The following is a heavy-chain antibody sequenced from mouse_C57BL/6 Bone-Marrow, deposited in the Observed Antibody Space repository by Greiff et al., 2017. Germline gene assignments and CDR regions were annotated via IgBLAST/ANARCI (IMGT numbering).Heavy chain of an antibody. Sequence: EVQLVESGGGLVKLGGSLKLSCAASGFTFSSYPLFWFRQTPEKRLDWVATISDGGSYTYYPDNVKGRFTISRDNAKNNLYLQMSHLKSEDTAMYYCARDDSFDYWGQGTTLTVSS. CDR3: ARDDSFDY. CDR1: GFTFSSYP. V-gene: IGHV5-4*01. CDR2: ISDGGSYT. J-gene: IGHJ2*01. D-gene: IGHD2-12*01.